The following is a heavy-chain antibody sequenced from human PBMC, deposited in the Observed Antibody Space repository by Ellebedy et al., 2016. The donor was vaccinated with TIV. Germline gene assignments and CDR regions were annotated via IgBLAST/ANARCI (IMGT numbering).Heavy chain of an antibody. Sequence: GESLKISCAASGFTFSSYAMSWVRQAPGKGLEWVSAISSSGGSTYYADSVKGRFTISRDNSKNTLYLQMNSLRAEDTAVYYCAKAKVAVAGTWYYGMDFWGQGTTVTVSS. CDR1: GFTFSSYA. D-gene: IGHD6-19*01. CDR2: ISSSGGST. J-gene: IGHJ6*02. CDR3: AKAKVAVAGTWYYGMDF. V-gene: IGHV3-23*01.